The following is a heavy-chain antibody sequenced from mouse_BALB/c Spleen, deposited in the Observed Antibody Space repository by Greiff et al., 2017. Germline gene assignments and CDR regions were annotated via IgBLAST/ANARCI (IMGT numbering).Heavy chain of an antibody. V-gene: IGHV14-1*02. D-gene: IGHD1-2*01. Sequence: VQLQQSGAELVRPGALVKLSCKASGFNIKDYYMHWVKQRPEQGLEWIGWIDPENGNTIYDPKFQGKASITADTSSNTAYLQLSSLTSEDTAVYYCARIYGYGGLYAMDDWGQGTSVTVSS. CDR1: GFNIKDYY. CDR3: ARIYGYGGLYAMDD. CDR2: IDPENGNT. J-gene: IGHJ4*01.